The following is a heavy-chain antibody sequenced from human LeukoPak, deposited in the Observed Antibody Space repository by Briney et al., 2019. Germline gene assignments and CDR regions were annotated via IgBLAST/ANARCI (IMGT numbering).Heavy chain of an antibody. J-gene: IGHJ4*02. CDR1: GGSISSGGYY. CDR3: ARNTVTAHIDY. CDR2: IYYSGRT. D-gene: IGHD4-17*01. Sequence: SETLSLTCTVSGGSISSGGYYWSWIRQHPRKGLEWIGYIYYSGRTYYNPSLKSRVTISVDTSKNQFSLKLSSATAADTAVYYCARNTVTAHIDYWGQGTLVTVSS. V-gene: IGHV4-31*03.